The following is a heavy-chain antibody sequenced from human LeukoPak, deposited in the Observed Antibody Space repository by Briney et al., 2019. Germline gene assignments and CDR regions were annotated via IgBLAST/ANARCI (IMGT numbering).Heavy chain of an antibody. CDR1: GFTFSNYA. CDR2: ISYDGTNE. J-gene: IGHJ4*02. CDR3: TKDPLDY. V-gene: IGHV3-30-3*01. Sequence: PGTSLRLSCAAAGFTFSNYAMHWVRQAPGKGLEWVAVISYDGTNEYYADSVKGRFTISRDSPKNTLYLQMNSLRVEDTAVYYCTKDPLDYWGQGTLVTVSS.